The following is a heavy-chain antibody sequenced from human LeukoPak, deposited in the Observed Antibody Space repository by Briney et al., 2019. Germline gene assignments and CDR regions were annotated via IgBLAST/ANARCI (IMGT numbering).Heavy chain of an antibody. V-gene: IGHV4-59*11. D-gene: IGHD3-10*01. CDR1: GGSISSHY. CDR2: IYYSGST. CDR3: ARVAGKYYYMDV. J-gene: IGHJ6*03. Sequence: SETLSLTCTVSGGSISSHYWSWIRQPPGKGLEWIGYIYYSGSTNYNPSLKSRVTISVDTSKNQFSLKLSSVTAADTAVYYCARVAGKYYYMDVWGKGTTVTVSS.